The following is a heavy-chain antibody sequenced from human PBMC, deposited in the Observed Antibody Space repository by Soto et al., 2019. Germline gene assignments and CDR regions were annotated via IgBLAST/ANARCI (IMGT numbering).Heavy chain of an antibody. V-gene: IGHV1-69*06. J-gene: IGHJ6*02. CDR2: IIPIFGTP. CDR1: GGNFASYA. D-gene: IGHD6-25*01. Sequence: ASVNVSCKASGGNFASYAIFWVRQAPGQGLEWMGGIIPIFGTPTYAQKFQGRVTIKADKPTNTAYMEMNSLRFEDTAVYYCARSEGGYFYGMDVWGQGTTVTVSS. CDR3: ARSEGGYFYGMDV.